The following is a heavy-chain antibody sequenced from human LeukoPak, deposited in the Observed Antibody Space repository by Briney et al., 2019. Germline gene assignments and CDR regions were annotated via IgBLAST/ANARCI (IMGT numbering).Heavy chain of an antibody. Sequence: SETLSLTCTVSGYSISSGYYWGWIRQPPGKGLEWIGSIYHSGSTYYNPSLKSRVTLSVDTSKNQFSLKLSSVTAADTAVYYCARHIYYFDSWGQGTLVTVSS. CDR1: GYSISSGYY. J-gene: IGHJ4*02. CDR3: ARHIYYFDS. V-gene: IGHV4-38-2*02. D-gene: IGHD2-21*01. CDR2: IYHSGST.